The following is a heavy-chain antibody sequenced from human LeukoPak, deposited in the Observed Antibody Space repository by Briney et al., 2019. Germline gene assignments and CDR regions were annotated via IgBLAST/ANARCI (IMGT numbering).Heavy chain of an antibody. D-gene: IGHD4-17*01. CDR1: VFTFSSYE. J-gene: IGHJ4*02. CDR3: ARGGHSKQDHGLDY. V-gene: IGHV3-48*03. CDR2: ISSSGSTI. Sequence: PGRCLRLSCAASVFTFSSYEMNWVSQAPGKGREWVSYISSSGSTIYYADSVKGRFTISRDNAKNSLYLQMNSLRAEDTAVYYCARGGHSKQDHGLDYWGQGTLVTVSS.